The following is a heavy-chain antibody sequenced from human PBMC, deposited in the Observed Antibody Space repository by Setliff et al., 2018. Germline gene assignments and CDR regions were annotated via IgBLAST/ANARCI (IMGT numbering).Heavy chain of an antibody. V-gene: IGHV1-69*13. CDR2: IIPIFGTT. D-gene: IGHD3-22*01. J-gene: IGHJ6*02. Sequence: SVKVSCKASGGSFSTYAISWARQAPGQGLEWMGVIIPIFGTTNNAQKFQGRVTITADESTSTAYMELSSLRSEDTAVYCCARANYYDSSGHSVYGMDVWGQGTTGTVS. CDR1: GGSFSTYA. CDR3: ARANYYDSSGHSVYGMDV.